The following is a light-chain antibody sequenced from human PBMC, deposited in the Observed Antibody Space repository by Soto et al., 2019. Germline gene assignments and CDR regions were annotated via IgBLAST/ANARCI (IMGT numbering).Light chain of an antibody. Sequence: DIQMTQSPSTLSASVGDRVTITCRASQSISNYLAWYQQKPGNAPKLLIYKASSLESGVPPRFRGSGSGTDFTLTISSLQTDEFATYYCQQYKSYSQTFGQGTKVEIK. CDR3: QQYKSYSQT. CDR2: KAS. J-gene: IGKJ1*01. CDR1: QSISNY. V-gene: IGKV1-5*03.